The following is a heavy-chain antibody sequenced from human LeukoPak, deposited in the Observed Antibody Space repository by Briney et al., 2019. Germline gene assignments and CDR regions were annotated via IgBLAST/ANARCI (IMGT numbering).Heavy chain of an antibody. J-gene: IGHJ3*01. D-gene: IGHD3-10*01. CDR3: ARDSNPRGGYDAFDF. Sequence: HTGGSLRLSCAASGFTFRGYWMTWVRQAPGKGLEWVANIKGDESKKYYVDSVKGRFTISRDNAKNSLYLQMNSLRAEDTAVYYCARDSNPRGGYDAFDFWGQGTLVTVSS. CDR1: GFTFRGYW. CDR2: IKGDESKK. V-gene: IGHV3-7*01.